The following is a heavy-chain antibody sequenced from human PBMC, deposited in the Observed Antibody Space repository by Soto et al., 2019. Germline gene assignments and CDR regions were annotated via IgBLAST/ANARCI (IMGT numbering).Heavy chain of an antibody. J-gene: IGHJ6*02. CDR2: NYYSGIT. V-gene: IGHV4-31*03. CDR1: GGSISSGGYY. CDR3: XXXXXXXXXXXGMDV. Sequence: QVQLQESGPGLVXPSQXLSLTCTVSGGSISSGGYYWTWIRQHPGKGLEWIGYNYYSGITYYNPSLKSRVTISLDTSKNQFSLKLSSVTAADTAVYYXXXXXXXXXXXXGMDVWGQGTTVTVSS.